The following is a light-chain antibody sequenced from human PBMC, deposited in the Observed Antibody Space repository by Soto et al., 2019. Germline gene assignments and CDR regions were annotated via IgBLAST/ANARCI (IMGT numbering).Light chain of an antibody. V-gene: IGKV1-5*01. Sequence: DIQMTQSPSTLSASVGERVTITCRASQSVSNWLAWYQQKPRTAPKLLIYHASTLESGVPSRCSGSGSGTEFTITISSLQPFDFASYYCQQYNSYSFGQGTKVDIK. CDR2: HAS. CDR1: QSVSNW. J-gene: IGKJ1*01. CDR3: QQYNSYS.